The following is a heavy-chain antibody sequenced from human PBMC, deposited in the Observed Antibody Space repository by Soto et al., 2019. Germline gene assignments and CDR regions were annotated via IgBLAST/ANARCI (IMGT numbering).Heavy chain of an antibody. J-gene: IGHJ4*02. V-gene: IGHV3-23*01. CDR1: GFTFSRHA. D-gene: IGHD6-13*01. Sequence: EVQLLESGGGLVQPGGSLRLSCTASGFTFSRHAMTWVRQAPGKGLEWVSGLSDSGGSIYYADSVKGRFTISRDNSMNTLYLQMNTLRAEATAIYSCAKVSSSWYAGFFDLWGQGTLVTVSS. CDR3: AKVSSSWYAGFFDL. CDR2: LSDSGGSI.